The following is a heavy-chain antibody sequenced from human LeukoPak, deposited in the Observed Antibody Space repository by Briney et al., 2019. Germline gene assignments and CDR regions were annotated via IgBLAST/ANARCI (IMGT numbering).Heavy chain of an antibody. Sequence: QAGGSLRLSCAASGFTFSNYAMPWVRQAPGKGLEWVAVISYDGSNKYYADSVQGRITISRDNSKNTLYLQMNSLRAEDTAVYYCARDGPPYDSSGYYSYYFDYWGQGTLVTVSS. J-gene: IGHJ4*02. CDR1: GFTFSNYA. D-gene: IGHD3-22*01. V-gene: IGHV3-30-3*01. CDR3: ARDGPPYDSSGYYSYYFDY. CDR2: ISYDGSNK.